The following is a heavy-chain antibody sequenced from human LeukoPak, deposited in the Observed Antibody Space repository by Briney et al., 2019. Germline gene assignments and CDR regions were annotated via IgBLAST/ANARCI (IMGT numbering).Heavy chain of an antibody. CDR2: ISSSSSYI. J-gene: IGHJ4*02. V-gene: IGHV3-21*01. CDR1: GFTFSSYS. CDR3: ARNPTLMVRTSGAYYFDY. D-gene: IGHD3-10*01. Sequence: GGSLRLSCAASGFTFSSYSMNWVRQAPGKGLEWVSSISSSSSYIYYADSVKGRFTISRDNAKNSLYLQMNSLRAEDTAVYYCARNPTLMVRTSGAYYFDYRGQGTLVTVSS.